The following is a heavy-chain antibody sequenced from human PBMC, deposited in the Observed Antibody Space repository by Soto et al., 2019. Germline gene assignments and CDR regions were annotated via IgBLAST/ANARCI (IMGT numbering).Heavy chain of an antibody. CDR3: ARVTMVIRDSDHFGVDV. Sequence: SETLSLTCLVSGFPISSTYSWGWIRQPPGKGLEWIGSISHSGTTSYSPSLTSRVSISVDTSKNQVSLKLTSVTAADAAVYFCARVTMVIRDSDHFGVDVWGHGTTVTVSS. CDR2: ISHSGTT. D-gene: IGHD4-17*01. CDR1: GFPISSTYS. J-gene: IGHJ6*02. V-gene: IGHV4-38-2*02.